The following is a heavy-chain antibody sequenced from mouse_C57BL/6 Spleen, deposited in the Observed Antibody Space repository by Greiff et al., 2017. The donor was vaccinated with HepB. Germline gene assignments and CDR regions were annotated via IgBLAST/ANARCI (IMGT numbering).Heavy chain of an antibody. D-gene: IGHD1-1*01. CDR2: IHPNSGST. J-gene: IGHJ1*03. CDR1: GYTFTSYW. CDR3: ARYGSKGDFDV. V-gene: IGHV1-64*01. Sequence: VQLQQPGAELVKPGASVKLSCKASGYTFTSYWMHWVKQRPGQGLEWIGMIHPNSGSTNYNEKFKSKATLTVDKSSSTAYMQLSSLTSEDSAVYYCARYGSKGDFDVWGTGTTVTVSS.